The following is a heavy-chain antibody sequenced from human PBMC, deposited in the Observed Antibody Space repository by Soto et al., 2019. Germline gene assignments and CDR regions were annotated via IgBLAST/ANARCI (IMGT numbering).Heavy chain of an antibody. CDR1: GGSFSGYY. J-gene: IGHJ6*02. V-gene: IGHV4-34*01. Sequence: PSETLSLTCAVYGGSFSGYYWSWIRQPPGKGLEWIGEINHSGSTNYNPSLKSRVTISVDTSKNQFSLKLSSVTAADTAVYYCARGGYSYGYHYYYYGMDVWGQGTTVTVSS. D-gene: IGHD5-18*01. CDR2: INHSGST. CDR3: ARGGYSYGYHYYYYGMDV.